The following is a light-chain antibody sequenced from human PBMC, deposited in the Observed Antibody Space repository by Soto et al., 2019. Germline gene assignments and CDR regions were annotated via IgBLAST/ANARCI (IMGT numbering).Light chain of an antibody. CDR1: SSYVCSYNR. CDR3: NSYTSSNTYV. Sequence: QRALFHPLYEYRAPGQAVTFYCTGTSSYVCSYNRVSWYQQPPGTAPKLMFYDVSNRPSGVPDRFSGSKSGNTASLTISWLQPEDEADYYCNSYTSSNTYVFGTGTKVTVL. J-gene: IGLJ1*01. CDR2: DVS. V-gene: IGLV2-18*02.